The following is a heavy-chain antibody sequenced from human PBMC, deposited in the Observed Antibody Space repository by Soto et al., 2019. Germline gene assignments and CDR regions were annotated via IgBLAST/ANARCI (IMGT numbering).Heavy chain of an antibody. D-gene: IGHD3-22*01. CDR1: GFTFSSYA. CDR3: AKETAAIFYYDSSAPY. CDR2: ISGSGGST. V-gene: IGHV3-23*01. Sequence: GGSLRLSCAASGFTFSSYAMSWVRQAPGKGLEWVSAISGSGGSTYYADSVKGRFTISRDNSKNTLYLQMNSLRAEDTAVYYCAKETAAIFYYDSSAPYWGQGTLVTVSS. J-gene: IGHJ4*02.